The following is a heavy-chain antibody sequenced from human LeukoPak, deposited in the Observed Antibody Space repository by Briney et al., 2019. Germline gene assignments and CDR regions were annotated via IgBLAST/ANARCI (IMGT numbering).Heavy chain of an antibody. V-gene: IGHV3-30-3*02. CDR3: AKSGLAYCGGDCYPADY. Sequence: GGSLRLSCAASGFTFSSYAMHWVRQAPGKGLEWVAVISYDGSNKYYADSVKGRFTISRDNSKNTLYLQMNSLRAEDTAVYYCAKSGLAYCGGDCYPADYWGQGTLVTVSS. D-gene: IGHD2-21*02. CDR1: GFTFSSYA. J-gene: IGHJ4*02. CDR2: ISYDGSNK.